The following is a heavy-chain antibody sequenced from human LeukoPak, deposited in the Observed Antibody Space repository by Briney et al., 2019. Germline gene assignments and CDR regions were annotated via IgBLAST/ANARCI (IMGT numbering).Heavy chain of an antibody. CDR1: GYSISSGYY. CDR2: IYHSGST. J-gene: IGHJ6*02. V-gene: IGHV4-38-2*02. CDR3: ARASPEQWLVRGVTYYYYGMDV. Sequence: SETLSLTCTVSGYSISSGYYWGWIRQPPGKGLEWIGSIYHSGSTYYNPSLKSRVTISVDTSKNQFSLKLSSVTAADTAVYYCARASPEQWLVRGVTYYYYGMDVWGQGTTVTVSS. D-gene: IGHD6-19*01.